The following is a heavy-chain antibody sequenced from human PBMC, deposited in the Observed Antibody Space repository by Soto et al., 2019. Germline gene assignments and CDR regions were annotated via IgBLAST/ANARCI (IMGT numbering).Heavy chain of an antibody. V-gene: IGHV3-30*18. J-gene: IGHJ4*02. CDR1: GFTFSSYG. CDR2: ISYDGSNK. D-gene: IGHD1-26*01. Sequence: GGSLRLSCAASGFTFSSYGMHWVRQAPGKGLEWVAVISYDGSNKYYADSVKGRFTISRDNSKNTLYLQMNSLRAEDTAVYYCAKDHYYINYFDYWGQGTLVTVSS. CDR3: AKDHYYINYFDY.